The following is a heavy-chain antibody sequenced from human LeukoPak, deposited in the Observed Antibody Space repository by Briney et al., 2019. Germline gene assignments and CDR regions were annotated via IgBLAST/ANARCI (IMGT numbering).Heavy chain of an antibody. CDR1: GFTFSSYG. CDR2: ISSSGSTI. Sequence: GGSLRLSCAASGFTFSSYGMNWVRQAPGKGLEWVSYISSSGSTIYYADSVKGRFTISRDNAKNSLYLQMNSLRAEDTAVYYCARVDSGWYFFDYWGQGTLVTVSS. CDR3: ARVDSGWYFFDY. V-gene: IGHV3-48*03. D-gene: IGHD6-19*01. J-gene: IGHJ4*02.